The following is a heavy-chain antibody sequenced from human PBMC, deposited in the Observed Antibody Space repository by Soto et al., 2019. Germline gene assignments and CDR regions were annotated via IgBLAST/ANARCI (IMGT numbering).Heavy chain of an antibody. CDR3: ARGASCSSTSCYDNFHYGLAV. V-gene: IGHV1-18*01. Sequence: ASVKVSCKASGYTFTNYGITWVRQAPGQGLEWTGWITASNGNANYAREIQGRLTLTRDTSTNTASMELRSLRSDDTAVYYCARGASCSSTSCYDNFHYGLAVWGQGTTVTVSS. CDR1: GYTFTNYG. D-gene: IGHD2-2*01. J-gene: IGHJ6*02. CDR2: ITASNGNA.